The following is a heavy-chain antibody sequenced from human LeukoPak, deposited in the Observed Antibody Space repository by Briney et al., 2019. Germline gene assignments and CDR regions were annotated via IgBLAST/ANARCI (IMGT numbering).Heavy chain of an antibody. CDR3: AKDASSGWPNWFDP. Sequence: GGSLRLSCAASGFSVSDNYMNWVRQAPGKGLEWVANIKQDGSEKYYVDSVKGRFTISRDNSKNTVYLQMNSLRAEDTAVYYCAKDASSGWPNWFDPWGQGTLVTVSS. CDR2: IKQDGSEK. V-gene: IGHV3-7*03. J-gene: IGHJ5*02. CDR1: GFSVSDNY. D-gene: IGHD6-19*01.